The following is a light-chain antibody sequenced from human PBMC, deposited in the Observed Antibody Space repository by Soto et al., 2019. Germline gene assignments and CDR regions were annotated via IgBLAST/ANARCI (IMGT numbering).Light chain of an antibody. CDR1: SSDVGSYNL. CDR3: CSYAGFSTAI. V-gene: IGLV2-23*01. Sequence: QSVLTQPASVSGSPGQSITISCTGTSSDVGSYNLVSWYQQHPGKAPKLMIYEGTKRPSGVSNRFSGSKSGNTASLTVSGLQAEDEGDYYCCSYAGFSTAIFGGGTKVTVL. J-gene: IGLJ2*01. CDR2: EGT.